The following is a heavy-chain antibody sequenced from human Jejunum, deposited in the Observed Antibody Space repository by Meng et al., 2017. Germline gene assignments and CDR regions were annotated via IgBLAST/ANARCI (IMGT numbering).Heavy chain of an antibody. CDR2: IYWDDDK. CDR3: AHRLAYSTNYNVGWFDP. Sequence: LKGSVPTPGNTTQTLPLTCTLSGFSLSTSGVGVGWIRQPPGKALECLALIYWDDDKRYNPSLKNRLTITKDTSKNQVVLTMTNMDLVDTATYYCAHRLAYSTNYNVGWFDPWGQGTLVTVSS. V-gene: IGHV2-5*02. D-gene: IGHD6-13*01. J-gene: IGHJ5*02. CDR1: GFSLSTSGVG.